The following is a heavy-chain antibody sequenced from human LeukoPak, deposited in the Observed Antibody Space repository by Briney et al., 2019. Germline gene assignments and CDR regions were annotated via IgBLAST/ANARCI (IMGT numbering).Heavy chain of an antibody. CDR1: GGSISSSNW. Sequence: PSETLSLTCAVSGGSISSSNWWSWVRQPPGKGLEWIGEIYHSGSTNYNPSLKSRVTISVDKSKNQFSLKLSSVTAADTAVYYCARDPYCSSTSCYAENAFDIWGHGTMVTVSS. V-gene: IGHV4-4*02. D-gene: IGHD2-2*01. CDR2: IYHSGST. J-gene: IGHJ3*02. CDR3: ARDPYCSSTSCYAENAFDI.